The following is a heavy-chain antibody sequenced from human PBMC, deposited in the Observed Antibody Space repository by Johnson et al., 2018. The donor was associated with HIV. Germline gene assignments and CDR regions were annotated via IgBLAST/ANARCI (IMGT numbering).Heavy chain of an antibody. CDR1: GFTLGSYD. CDR2: IDSDGET. Sequence: VQLVESGGGVVQPGRSLRLSCAASGFTLGSYDMHWVRQAAGKGLEWVSEIDSDGETYYPASVKGRFTTSRENYKNSFYLHMNSLRAGDTAVYYCARRSSTSDGFDIWGQGTMVTVSS. J-gene: IGHJ3*02. CDR3: ARRSSTSDGFDI. V-gene: IGHV3-13*01. D-gene: IGHD2-2*01.